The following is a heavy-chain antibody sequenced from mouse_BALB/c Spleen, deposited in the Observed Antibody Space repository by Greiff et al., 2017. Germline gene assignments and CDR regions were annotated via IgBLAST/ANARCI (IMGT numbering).Heavy chain of an antibody. CDR1: GFNIKDTY. CDR2: IDPANGNT. CDR3: ARNYVDYYAMDY. D-gene: IGHD2-1*01. J-gene: IGHJ4*01. Sequence: EVQLQQSGAELVKPGASVKLSCTASGFNIKDTYMHWVKQRPEQGLEWIGRIDPANGNTKYDPKFQGKATITADTSSNTAYLQLSSLTSEDTAVYYGARNYVDYYAMDYWGQGTSVTVSS. V-gene: IGHV14-3*02.